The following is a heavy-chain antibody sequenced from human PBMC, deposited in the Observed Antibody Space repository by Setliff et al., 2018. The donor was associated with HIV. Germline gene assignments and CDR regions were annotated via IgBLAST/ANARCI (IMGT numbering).Heavy chain of an antibody. CDR1: GYSFTDYY. D-gene: IGHD3-22*01. CDR2: INPKSDST. Sequence: ASVKVSCKASGYSFTDYYIHWVRQAPGQGLEWMGWINPKSDSTNYAQKFQGWITMTRDTSISTAYMELSRLRSDDTAVYYCARGMDYYDTSGYYQYYFDYWGQGTLVTVSS. CDR3: ARGMDYYDTSGYYQYYFDY. J-gene: IGHJ4*02. V-gene: IGHV1-2*04.